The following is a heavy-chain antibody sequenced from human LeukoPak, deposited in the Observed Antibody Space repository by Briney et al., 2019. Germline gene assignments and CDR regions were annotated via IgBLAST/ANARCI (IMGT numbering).Heavy chain of an antibody. Sequence: ASVKVSCKASGYTFTGYYMHWVRQAPGQGLEWMGWIDPNSGGTNYARKFQGRVTMTRDTSISTAYMELSRLRSDDTAVYYCARAFIGGVIVDYWGQGTLVTVSS. D-gene: IGHD3-16*02. V-gene: IGHV1-2*02. CDR2: IDPNSGGT. CDR1: GYTFTGYY. CDR3: ARAFIGGVIVDY. J-gene: IGHJ4*02.